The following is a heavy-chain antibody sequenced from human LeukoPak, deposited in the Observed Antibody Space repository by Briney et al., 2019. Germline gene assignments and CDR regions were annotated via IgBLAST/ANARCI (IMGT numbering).Heavy chain of an antibody. D-gene: IGHD6-19*01. CDR1: GGSLNSGNCY. Sequence: SETLSLTCTVSGGSLNSGNCYWSWLRQPTGKGLEWIGFIYYSGSTNYNSSLKSRVTISVDTSKNQFSLRLNSVTAADTAVYYCARGYSSGWYYFDSWGQGTLVTVSS. V-gene: IGHV4-61*01. J-gene: IGHJ4*02. CDR2: IYYSGST. CDR3: ARGYSSGWYYFDS.